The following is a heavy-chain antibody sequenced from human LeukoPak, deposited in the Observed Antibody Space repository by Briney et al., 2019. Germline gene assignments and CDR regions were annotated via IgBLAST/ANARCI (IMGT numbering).Heavy chain of an antibody. CDR1: RFIFSSYA. V-gene: IGHV3-30*14. CDR3: ARWFGELLPAFDI. D-gene: IGHD3-10*01. CDR2: ISNDGSNS. Sequence: GGSLRLSCAASRFIFSSYAMNWVRHAPGKGLEWVAVISNDGSNSYYAHSVKGRFTISRDTSKNMVFLQMNSLRAEDTAVYYCARWFGELLPAFDIWGQGTMVTVSS. J-gene: IGHJ3*02.